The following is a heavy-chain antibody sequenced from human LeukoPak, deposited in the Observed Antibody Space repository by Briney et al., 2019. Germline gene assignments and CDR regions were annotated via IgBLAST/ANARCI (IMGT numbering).Heavy chain of an antibody. Sequence: GASVKVSCKASGYTFTVYYMHWVRQAPGQGGEGMGWINPNRGGTNYAQKFQGRVTMTRDTSISTAYMELSRLRSDDTAVYYCAREGVNGGYDCLSPGSPHYYMDVWGKGTTVTVSS. V-gene: IGHV1-2*02. CDR2: INPNRGGT. CDR1: GYTFTVYY. D-gene: IGHD5-12*01. CDR3: AREGVNGGYDCLSPGSPHYYMDV. J-gene: IGHJ6*03.